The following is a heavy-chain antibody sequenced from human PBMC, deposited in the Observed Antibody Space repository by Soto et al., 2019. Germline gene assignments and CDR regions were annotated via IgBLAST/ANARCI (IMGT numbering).Heavy chain of an antibody. J-gene: IGHJ6*02. CDR3: AREGWTSGYYGMDV. D-gene: IGHD2-15*01. CDR2: IYNSGST. V-gene: IGHV4-59*01. CDR1: GGSISSYY. Sequence: PAETLSLTCTASGGSISSYYWSWIRQPPGKGLEWIGYIYNSGSTNYNPSLKSRFTISVDTSKNQFSLKVSSVTAADTAVYYCAREGWTSGYYGMDVWGQGTTVTVSS.